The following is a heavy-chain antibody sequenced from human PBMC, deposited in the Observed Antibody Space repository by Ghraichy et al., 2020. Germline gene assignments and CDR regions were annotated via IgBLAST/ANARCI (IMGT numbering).Heavy chain of an antibody. Sequence: GGSLRLSCAASGFTFSSYAMSWVRQAPGKGLEWVSAISGSGGSTYYADSVKGRFTISRDNSKNTLYLQMNSLRAEDTAVYYCAKDTRIVGATQADYWGQGTLVTVSS. V-gene: IGHV3-23*01. CDR3: AKDTRIVGATQADY. CDR1: GFTFSSYA. J-gene: IGHJ4*02. CDR2: ISGSGGST. D-gene: IGHD1-26*01.